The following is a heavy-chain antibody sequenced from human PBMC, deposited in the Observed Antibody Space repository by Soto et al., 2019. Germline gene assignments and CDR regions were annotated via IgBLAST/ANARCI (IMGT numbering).Heavy chain of an antibody. CDR1: GFTFSSYA. D-gene: IGHD6-6*01. CDR3: AKDLGSSSGLGWFDP. J-gene: IGHJ5*02. CDR2: ISGSGGST. V-gene: IGHV3-23*01. Sequence: GSLRLSCAASGFTFSSYAMSWVGRAPGKGLEWVSAISGSGGSTYYADSVKGRFTISRDNSKNTLYLQMNGLRAEDTAVYYCAKDLGSSSGLGWFDPWGQGTLVTVSS.